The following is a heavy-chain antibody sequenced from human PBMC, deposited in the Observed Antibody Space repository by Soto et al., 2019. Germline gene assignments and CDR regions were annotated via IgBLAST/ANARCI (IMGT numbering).Heavy chain of an antibody. J-gene: IGHJ6*02. CDR3: AIGSGSYYYYYYGMDV. CDR1: GFTVSSNY. Sequence: EVQLVESGGGLVQPGGSLRLSCAASGFTVSSNYRSWVRPAPGKGLEWVSVIYSGGSTYYADSVKGRFTISRDNSKNTLYLQMNNLRAEDTAVYYCAIGSGSYYYYYYGMDVWGQGTTVTVSS. V-gene: IGHV3-66*01. CDR2: IYSGGST. D-gene: IGHD3-10*01.